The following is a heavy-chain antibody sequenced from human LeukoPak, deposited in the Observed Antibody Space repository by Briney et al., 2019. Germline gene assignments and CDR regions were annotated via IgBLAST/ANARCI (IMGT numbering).Heavy chain of an antibody. CDR3: ARGSGYYLYYFHY. J-gene: IGHJ4*02. CDR1: GGSISSGGYY. CDR2: IYYSGST. D-gene: IGHD3-3*01. Sequence: SQTLSLTCTVSGGSISSGGYYWSWIRQHPGKGLEWIGYIYYSGSTYYNPSRKSRVTISVDTSKNQFSLKLSSVTAADTAVYYCARGSGYYLYYFHYWGQGPLVTVSS. V-gene: IGHV4-31*03.